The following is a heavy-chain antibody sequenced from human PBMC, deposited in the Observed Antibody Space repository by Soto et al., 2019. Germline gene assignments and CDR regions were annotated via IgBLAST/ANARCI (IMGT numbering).Heavy chain of an antibody. V-gene: IGHV3-30-3*01. J-gene: IGHJ4*02. CDR3: ARGRYYYDSSGYYYFDS. CDR1: GFTFSSYA. CDR2: ISYDGSNK. Sequence: QVQLVESGGGVVQPGRSLRLSCAPSGFTFSSYAMHWVRQAPGKGLEWVAVISYDGSNKYYADSVKGRFTISRDNSKNTLYLQMNSLRAEDTAVYYCARGRYYYDSSGYYYFDSWGQGTLVTVSS. D-gene: IGHD3-22*01.